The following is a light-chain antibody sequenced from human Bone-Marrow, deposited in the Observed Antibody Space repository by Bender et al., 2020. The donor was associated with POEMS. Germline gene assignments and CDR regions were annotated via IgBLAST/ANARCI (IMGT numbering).Light chain of an antibody. CDR2: DVT. V-gene: IGLV2-14*03. CDR3: ASYSSTNTLVV. J-gene: IGLJ2*01. CDR1: SSDVGGYNY. Sequence: QSALTQPRSVSGSPGQSITISCTGTSSDVGGYNYVSWYQHRPGKAPKLIIYDVTTRPSGVSLRFSGSKSGNTASLTISGLQAEDEGDFYCASYSSTNTLVVFGGGTKLTVL.